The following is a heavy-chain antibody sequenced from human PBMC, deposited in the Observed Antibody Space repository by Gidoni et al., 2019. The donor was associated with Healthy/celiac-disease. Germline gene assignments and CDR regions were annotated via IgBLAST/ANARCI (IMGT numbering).Heavy chain of an antibody. D-gene: IGHD6-19*01. Sequence: QVQLVEAGGGVVQPGRSLRLSCAASGFPFSSSAMHWARQAPGKGLAWVAVISYDGSNKYYADSVKGRFTISRDNSKNTLYLQMNSLRAEDTAVYYCANSAAVAGKDLSGLMDVWGQGTTVTVSS. V-gene: IGHV3-30-3*01. J-gene: IGHJ6*02. CDR3: ANSAAVAGKDLSGLMDV. CDR1: GFPFSSSA. CDR2: ISYDGSNK.